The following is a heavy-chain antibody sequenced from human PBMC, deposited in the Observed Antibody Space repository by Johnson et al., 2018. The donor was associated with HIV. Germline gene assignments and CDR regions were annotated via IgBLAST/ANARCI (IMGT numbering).Heavy chain of an antibody. CDR2: ISSSGSTI. D-gene: IGHD3-22*01. CDR1: GFTFSDYY. CDR3: ARDRGYWDAFDI. Sequence: QVQLVESGGGLVQPGRSLRLSCVASGFTFSDYYMSWIRQAAGKGLVCVSYISSSGSTIYYAHPVKGRFTISRDNAKNSLYLQMNSLSAEDTAVYYCARDRGYWDAFDIWGQGTMVTVSS. J-gene: IGHJ3*02. V-gene: IGHV3-11*04.